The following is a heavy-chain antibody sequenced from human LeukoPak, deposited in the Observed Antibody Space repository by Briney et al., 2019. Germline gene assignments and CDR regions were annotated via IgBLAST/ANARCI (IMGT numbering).Heavy chain of an antibody. V-gene: IGHV4-59*08. CDR2: IYYSGST. Sequence: PSETLSLTCTVSGDSISSYYWSWIRQPPGKGLEWIGYIYYSGSTNYNPSLKSRVTISVDTSKNQFSLKLSSVTAADTAVYYCARHGGAAAIKWSLDYWGQGTLVTVSS. D-gene: IGHD6-13*01. CDR1: GDSISSYY. J-gene: IGHJ4*02. CDR3: ARHGGAAAIKWSLDY.